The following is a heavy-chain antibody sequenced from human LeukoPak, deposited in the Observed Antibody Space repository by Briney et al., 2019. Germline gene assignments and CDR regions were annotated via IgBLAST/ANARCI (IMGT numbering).Heavy chain of an antibody. CDR3: ASERPSSSWYDY. Sequence: GGSLRLSCAASGFTFSSYAMTWVRQAPGKGLEWVANIKGDGSEKYYVDSVKGRFTISRDSAKNSLFLQMNSLRAEDTAVYYCASERPSSSWYDYWGQGTLVTVSS. CDR2: IKGDGSEK. V-gene: IGHV3-7*01. J-gene: IGHJ4*02. CDR1: GFTFSSYA. D-gene: IGHD6-13*01.